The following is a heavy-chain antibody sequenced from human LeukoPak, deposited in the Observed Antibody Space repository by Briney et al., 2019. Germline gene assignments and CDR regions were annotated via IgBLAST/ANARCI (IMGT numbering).Heavy chain of an antibody. J-gene: IGHJ5*02. CDR1: GFTFSSYA. D-gene: IGHD6-13*01. V-gene: IGHV3-30-3*01. CDR2: ISYDGSNK. CDR3: ARVRIAAAGDNWFDP. Sequence: SGGSLRLSCAASGFTFSSYAMHWVRQAPGKGLEWVAVISYDGSNKYYADSVKGRFTISRDNSKNTLYLQMNSLRAEDTAVYYCARVRIAAAGDNWFDPWGQGTLVTVSS.